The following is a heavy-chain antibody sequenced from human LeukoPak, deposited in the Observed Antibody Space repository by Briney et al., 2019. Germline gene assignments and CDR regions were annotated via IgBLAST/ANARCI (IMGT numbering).Heavy chain of an antibody. CDR1: GFTFSSYG. Sequence: GRSLRLSCAASGFTFSSYGMHWVRQAPGKGLEGVAVISYDGSNKYYADSVKGRFTISRDNSKNTLYLQMNSLRAAETAVYSCGRGARSTYWYFDLWGRGTLVTVSS. V-gene: IGHV3-30*03. CDR2: ISYDGSNK. J-gene: IGHJ2*01. CDR3: GRGARSTYWYFDL. D-gene: IGHD2-2*01.